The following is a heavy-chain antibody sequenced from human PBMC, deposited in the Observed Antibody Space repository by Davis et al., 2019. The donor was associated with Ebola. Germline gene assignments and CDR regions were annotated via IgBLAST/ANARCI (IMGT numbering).Heavy chain of an antibody. Sequence: GESLKISCAASGFTFSGSAMHWVRQASGKGLEWVARIRSKANSYATAYAASVKGRFTISRDDSKNTAYLQMNSLKTEDTAVYYCSRGGYESDYWGQGTLVTVSS. CDR2: IRSKANSYAT. CDR1: GFTFSGSA. CDR3: SRGGYESDY. J-gene: IGHJ4*02. V-gene: IGHV3-73*01. D-gene: IGHD5-12*01.